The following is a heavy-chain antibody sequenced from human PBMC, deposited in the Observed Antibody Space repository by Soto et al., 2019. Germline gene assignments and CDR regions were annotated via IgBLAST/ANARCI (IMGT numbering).Heavy chain of an antibody. CDR2: IWYEGSNK. Sequence: QVQLVESGGGVVQPGRSLRLSCAASGFTFSSYGMHWVRQAPGKGLEWVAVIWYEGSNKYYADSVQGRFTISRDNPKNTLYLQMNSLRAEDTAVYYCAIEYCSGGSCHYYGMDVWGQGTTVTVSS. CDR1: GFTFSSYG. D-gene: IGHD2-15*01. CDR3: AIEYCSGGSCHYYGMDV. V-gene: IGHV3-33*01. J-gene: IGHJ6*02.